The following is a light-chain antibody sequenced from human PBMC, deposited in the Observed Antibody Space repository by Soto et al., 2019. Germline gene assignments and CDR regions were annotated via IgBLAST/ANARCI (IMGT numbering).Light chain of an antibody. CDR3: AAWDDSLNGPV. CDR1: SSSIGSNP. J-gene: IGLJ3*02. Sequence: QSLLTQPPSASGTPGQRVTISCSGSSSSIGSNPVNWYQQLPGTAPKLLIYSNNQRPSGVPDRFSGSKSGTSASLAISGLQSEDEADYYCAAWDDSLNGPVFGGGTKLTVL. V-gene: IGLV1-44*01. CDR2: SNN.